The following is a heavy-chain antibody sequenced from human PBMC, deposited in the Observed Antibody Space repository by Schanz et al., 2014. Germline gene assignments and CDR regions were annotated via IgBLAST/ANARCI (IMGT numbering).Heavy chain of an antibody. Sequence: QVQLQESGPGLVKPSGTLSLTCAVSGVSISSTNWWHWVRQSPGKGLEWLGEIIHDGRTNYNPSLGSRVTISLDKSENQFSLELTSVTAADTAPYFCARVKQGCSDTSCVLDPGGQGTLVTVSS. V-gene: IGHV4-4*02. CDR2: IIHDGRT. J-gene: IGHJ5*02. CDR1: GVSISSTNW. D-gene: IGHD2-2*01. CDR3: ARVKQGCSDTSCVLDP.